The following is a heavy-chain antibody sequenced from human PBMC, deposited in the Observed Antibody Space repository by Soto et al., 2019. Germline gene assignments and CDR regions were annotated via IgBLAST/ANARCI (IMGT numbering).Heavy chain of an antibody. CDR3: IGEVASGY. D-gene: IGHD2-21*01. J-gene: IGHJ4*02. Sequence: QVQLVESGGGVVQPGRSLRLSCAVSGFTVSTYGMHWVRQAPGKGLEWVAVISRDGGTKFYADSVKGRFTISRDNSRNRLFLEMNRLRGDDMAVYYCIGEVASGYWGQGTLVTVSS. V-gene: IGHV3-30*03. CDR2: ISRDGGTK. CDR1: GFTVSTYG.